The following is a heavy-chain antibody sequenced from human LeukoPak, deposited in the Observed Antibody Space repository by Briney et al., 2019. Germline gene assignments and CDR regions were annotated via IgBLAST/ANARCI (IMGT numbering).Heavy chain of an antibody. J-gene: IGHJ4*02. D-gene: IGHD2-2*01. CDR2: ISSSSSYI. CDR1: GFTFSSYS. CDR3: ARDRVVVPAAVAGLGY. V-gene: IGHV3-21*01. Sequence: GGSLRVSCAASGFTFSSYSMNWVPQAPGKGLEWVSSISSSSSYIYYADSVKGRFTISRDNAKNSLYLQMNSLRAEDTAVYYCARDRVVVPAAVAGLGYWGQGTLVTVSS.